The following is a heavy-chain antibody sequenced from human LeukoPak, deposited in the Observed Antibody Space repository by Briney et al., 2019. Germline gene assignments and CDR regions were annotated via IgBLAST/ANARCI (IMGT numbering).Heavy chain of an antibody. CDR2: INHSGST. V-gene: IGHV4-34*01. J-gene: IGHJ3*02. D-gene: IGHD3-16*01. CDR3: ARDLGAIGGAFDI. Sequence: SETLSLTCAVYGGSFSGYYWSWIRQPPGKGLEWIGEINHSGSTNYNPSLKSRVTISVDKSKNQFSLKLSSVTAADTAVYYCARDLGAIGGAFDIWGQGTMVTVSS. CDR1: GGSFSGYY.